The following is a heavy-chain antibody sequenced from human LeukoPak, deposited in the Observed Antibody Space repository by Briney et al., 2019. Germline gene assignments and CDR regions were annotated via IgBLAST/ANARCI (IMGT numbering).Heavy chain of an antibody. CDR3: AGEGYSYGARYFDL. CDR2: ISFDGSDA. Sequence: GGSLRLSCAASGFTFSGFWMHWVRQAPGKGLVWVSCISFDGSDATYADSVKGRFTISRDNAKNSLYLQMNSLRAEDTAVYYCAGEGYSYGARYFDLWGRGTLVTVSS. J-gene: IGHJ2*01. V-gene: IGHV3-74*01. CDR1: GFTFSGFW. D-gene: IGHD5-18*01.